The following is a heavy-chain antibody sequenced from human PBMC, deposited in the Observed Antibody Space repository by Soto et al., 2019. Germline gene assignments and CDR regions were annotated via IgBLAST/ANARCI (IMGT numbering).Heavy chain of an antibody. CDR3: ARAYIITMVRGVPGSFDY. D-gene: IGHD3-10*01. CDR1: GGSISSGGYY. J-gene: IGHJ4*02. Sequence: SETLSLTCTVSGGSISSGGYYWSWIRQHPGKGLEWIGYIYYSGSTYYNPSLKSRVTISVDTSKNQFSLKLSSVTAADTAVYYCARAYIITMVRGVPGSFDYWGQGTLVTVSS. V-gene: IGHV4-31*03. CDR2: IYYSGST.